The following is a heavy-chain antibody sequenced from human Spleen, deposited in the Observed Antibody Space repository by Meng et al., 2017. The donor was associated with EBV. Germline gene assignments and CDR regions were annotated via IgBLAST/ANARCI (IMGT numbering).Heavy chain of an antibody. CDR3: ATAGTGVTGDRWHFDH. CDR1: GWSFNGYY. J-gene: IGHJ2*01. CDR2: VNHGAST. V-gene: IGHV4-34*02. Sequence: QVELQQWGAGVLKTSETLSLTCAVYGWSFNGYYWSWVRQSPAKGLEWIGEVNHGASTNYNPSLKSRVTISLDKSKNQFSLKLTSLTAADTAVYYCATAGTGVTGDRWHFDHWGRGTLVTVSS. D-gene: IGHD7-27*01.